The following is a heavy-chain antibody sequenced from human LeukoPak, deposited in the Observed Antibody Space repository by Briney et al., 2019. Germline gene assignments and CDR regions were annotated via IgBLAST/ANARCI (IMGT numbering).Heavy chain of an antibody. Sequence: SETLSLTCAVSGVSISSTNYWGWIRPPPGKGLEWIGSIFYSGSTYYNPSLKSRVTISVDTSKNQFSLKLTSVTAADTAVYYCARRLKTVVAEFYFDSWGQGTLVTVSS. J-gene: IGHJ4*02. CDR1: GVSISSTNY. CDR3: ARRLKTVVAEFYFDS. CDR2: IFYSGST. V-gene: IGHV4-39*01. D-gene: IGHD3-22*01.